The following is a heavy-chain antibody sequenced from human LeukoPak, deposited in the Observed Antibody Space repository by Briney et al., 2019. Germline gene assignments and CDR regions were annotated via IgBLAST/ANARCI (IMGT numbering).Heavy chain of an antibody. D-gene: IGHD2-15*01. CDR3: ASSGGDY. CDR1: GASISSSSNY. CDR2: FCYSGGT. Sequence: SETLSLTCTVSGASISSSSNYWGWVRQPPGKGLEWIGNFCYSGGTYYNPSLKSRLTISADTSKNQFSLKLTSVTAADTAVYYCASSGGDYWGQGILVTVSS. J-gene: IGHJ4*02. V-gene: IGHV4-39*01.